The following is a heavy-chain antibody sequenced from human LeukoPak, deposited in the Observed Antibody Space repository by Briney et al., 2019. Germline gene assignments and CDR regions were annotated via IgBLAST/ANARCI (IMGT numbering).Heavy chain of an antibody. CDR3: ARGSSSGWPRFQH. Sequence: ASVKVSCKASGYTFTGYYMHWVRQAPGQGLEWMGWINPNSGGTNYAQEFQGRVTMTRDTSISTAYMELSRLRSDDTAVYYCARGSSSGWPRFQHWGQGTLVTVSS. D-gene: IGHD6-19*01. CDR2: INPNSGGT. CDR1: GYTFTGYY. J-gene: IGHJ1*01. V-gene: IGHV1-2*02.